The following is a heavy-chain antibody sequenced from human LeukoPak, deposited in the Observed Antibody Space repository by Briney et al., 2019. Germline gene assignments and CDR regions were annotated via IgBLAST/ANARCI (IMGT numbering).Heavy chain of an antibody. CDR1: GFTFDEYA. V-gene: IGHV3-9*03. J-gene: IGHJ4*02. Sequence: GGSLRLSCAATGFTFDEYAMHWVRQAPGKGLEWVSGITWNSGNIGYADSVKGRFTISRDNAKKSLYLQMNSLRDKDMALYYCVKDRGKYSTSSGLDYWGQGILVTVSS. CDR3: VKDRGKYSTSSGLDY. CDR2: ITWNSGNI. D-gene: IGHD6-6*01.